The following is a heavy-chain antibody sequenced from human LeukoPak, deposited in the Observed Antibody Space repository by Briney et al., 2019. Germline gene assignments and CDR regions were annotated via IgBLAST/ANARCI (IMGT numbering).Heavy chain of an antibody. D-gene: IGHD1-26*01. CDR3: ARAGIVGAATESPFDN. V-gene: IGHV3-11*01. Sequence: PGGSLRLSCAASGFTFSDYYMSWFRQAPGKGLEWVTYISSSGTSIYSADSVKGRFTISRDNAKNSLYLQMNSLRAGDTAVYFCARAGIVGAATESPFDNWGQGTLVTVSS. J-gene: IGHJ4*02. CDR2: ISSSGTSI. CDR1: GFTFSDYY.